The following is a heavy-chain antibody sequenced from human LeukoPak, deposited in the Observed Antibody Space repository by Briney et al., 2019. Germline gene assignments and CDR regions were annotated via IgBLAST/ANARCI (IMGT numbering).Heavy chain of an antibody. CDR3: ARDRYSSSWYGSGYYYYGMDV. J-gene: IGHJ6*02. CDR1: GGSISSYY. CDR2: IYYSGST. D-gene: IGHD6-13*01. V-gene: IGHV4-59*01. Sequence: SETLSLTCTVSGGSISSYYWSWIRQPPGKGLEWIGYIYYSGSTNYNPSLKSRVTISVDTSKNQFSLKLSSVTAADTAVYYCARDRYSSSWYGSGYYYYGMDVWGQGTTVTVSS.